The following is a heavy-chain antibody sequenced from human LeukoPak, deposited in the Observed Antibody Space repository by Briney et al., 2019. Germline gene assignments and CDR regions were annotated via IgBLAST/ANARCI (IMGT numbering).Heavy chain of an antibody. J-gene: IGHJ4*02. CDR3: ARGWVKEAPVGPGYYFDY. V-gene: IGHV4-34*01. CDR1: GGSISSYY. D-gene: IGHD3-22*01. CDR2: INHSGST. Sequence: SETLSLTCAVSGGSISSYYWSWIRQPPGKGLEWIGEINHSGSTNYNPSLKSRVTISVDTSKNQFSLKLSSVTAADTAVYYCARGWVKEAPVGPGYYFDYWGQGTLVTVSS.